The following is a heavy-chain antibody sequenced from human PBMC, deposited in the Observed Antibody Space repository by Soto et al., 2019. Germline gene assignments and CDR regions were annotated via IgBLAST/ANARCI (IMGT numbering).Heavy chain of an antibody. Sequence: PSETLSLTCTVSGGSISSYYWSWIRQPSGKGLEWIGRIYTSGSTNYNPSLKSRVTTSVDTSKNQFSLKLTSVTAADTAVYYCARDLKFGQDDYWGQGTQVTVSS. CDR2: IYTSGST. CDR1: GGSISSYY. CDR3: ARDLKFGQDDY. D-gene: IGHD3-10*01. V-gene: IGHV4-4*07. J-gene: IGHJ4*02.